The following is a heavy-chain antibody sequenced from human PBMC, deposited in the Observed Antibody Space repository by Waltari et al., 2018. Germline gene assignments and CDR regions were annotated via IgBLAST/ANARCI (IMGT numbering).Heavy chain of an antibody. CDR1: GGSISSYY. CDR2: IYTSGST. V-gene: IGHV4-4*07. J-gene: IGHJ4*02. D-gene: IGHD6-19*01. Sequence: QVQLQESGPGLVKPSETLSLTCTVSGGSISSYYWSWIRQPAGKGLEWIGRIYTSGSTNYNPSLKRRVTMSVDTAKNQFSLKLSSVTAADTAVYYCARDQGSRGWEAAGVDYWGQGTLVTVSS. CDR3: ARDQGSRGWEAAGVDY.